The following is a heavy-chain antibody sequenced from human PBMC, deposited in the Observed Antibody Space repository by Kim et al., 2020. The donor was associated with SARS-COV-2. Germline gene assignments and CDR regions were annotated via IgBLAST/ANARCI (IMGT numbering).Heavy chain of an antibody. Sequence: SETLSLTCAVSGGSISSSNWWSWVRQPPGKGLEWIGEIYHSGSTNYNPSLKSRVTISVDKSKNQFSLKLSSVTAADTAVYYCARDSRSSWYNDAFDIWGQGTMVTVSS. J-gene: IGHJ3*02. CDR1: GGSISSSNW. D-gene: IGHD6-13*01. CDR2: IYHSGST. V-gene: IGHV4-4*02. CDR3: ARDSRSSWYNDAFDI.